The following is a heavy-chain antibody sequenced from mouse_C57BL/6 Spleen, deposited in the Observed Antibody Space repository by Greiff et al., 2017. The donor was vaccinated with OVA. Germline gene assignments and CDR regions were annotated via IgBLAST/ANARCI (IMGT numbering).Heavy chain of an antibody. J-gene: IGHJ2*01. CDR1: GFTFSSYA. V-gene: IGHV5-4*01. CDR2: ISDGGSYT. CDR3: ARDGGYEGYFDY. D-gene: IGHD2-2*01. Sequence: EVQGVESGGGLVKPGGSLKLSCAASGFTFSSYAMSWVRQTPEKRLEWVATISDGGSYTYYPDNVKVRFTISRDNAKNNLYLQMSHLKSDDTAMYYCARDGGYEGYFDYWGQGTTLTVSS.